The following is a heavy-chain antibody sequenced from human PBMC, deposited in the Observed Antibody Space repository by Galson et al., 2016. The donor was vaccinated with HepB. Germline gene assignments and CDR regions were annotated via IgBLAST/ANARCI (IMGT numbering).Heavy chain of an antibody. CDR1: GFTFSSYA. CDR3: VEINGYNNGWPYKHFDH. J-gene: IGHJ5*02. D-gene: IGHD5-12*01. Sequence: SLRLSCAASGFTFSSYAMSWVRQAPGKGLEWVSGISGSGVTTYYADSVKGRFTISRDNSKNTLYLQMNSLRAEDTAVYYCVEINGYNNGWPYKHFDHWGQGTQVIVAS. V-gene: IGHV3-23*01. CDR2: ISGSGVTT.